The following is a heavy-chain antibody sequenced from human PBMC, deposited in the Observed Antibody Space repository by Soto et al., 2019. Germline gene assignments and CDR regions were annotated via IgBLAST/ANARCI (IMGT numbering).Heavy chain of an antibody. D-gene: IGHD2-8*01. Sequence: EVQLVESGGGLVQPGGSLRLSCVASGFTFSSYWMHWVRQVPGKGMVWVSRVNGDGGTTAYADSVKGRFTISRDNAKNTLLLQMTSLRAEDTAVYYCVRGSAWSNFDCWGQGTLVTVSS. J-gene: IGHJ4*02. CDR2: VNGDGGTT. V-gene: IGHV3-74*01. CDR1: GFTFSSYW. CDR3: VRGSAWSNFDC.